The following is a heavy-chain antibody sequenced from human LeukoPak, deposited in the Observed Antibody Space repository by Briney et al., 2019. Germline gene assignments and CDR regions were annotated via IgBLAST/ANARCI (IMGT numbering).Heavy chain of an antibody. V-gene: IGHV4-30-2*01. Sequence: SQTLSLTCAVSGGSISSGGYSWSWIRQPPGKGLEWIGYIYHSGSTYYNPSLKSRVTISVGRSKNQFSLKLSSVTAADTAVYYCARSYYDSSGYYFLDYWGQGTLVTVSS. J-gene: IGHJ4*02. CDR2: IYHSGST. D-gene: IGHD3-22*01. CDR3: ARSYYDSSGYYFLDY. CDR1: GGSISSGGYS.